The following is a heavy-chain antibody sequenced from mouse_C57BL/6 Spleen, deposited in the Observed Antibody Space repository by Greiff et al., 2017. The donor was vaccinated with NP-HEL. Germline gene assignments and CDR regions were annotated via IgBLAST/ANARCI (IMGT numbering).Heavy chain of an antibody. CDR1: GYSITSGYY. J-gene: IGHJ2*01. CDR3: AREAFYYDYDGDY. V-gene: IGHV3-6*01. CDR2: ISYDGSN. Sequence: EVQLVESGPGLVKPSQSLSLTCSVTGYSITSGYYWNWIRQFPGNKLEWMGYISYDGSNNYNPSLKNRISITRDTSKNQFFLKLNSVTTEDTATYYCAREAFYYDYDGDYWGQGTTLTVSS. D-gene: IGHD2-4*01.